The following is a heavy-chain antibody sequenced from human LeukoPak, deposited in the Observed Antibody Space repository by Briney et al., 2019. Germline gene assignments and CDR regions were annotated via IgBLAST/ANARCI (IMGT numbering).Heavy chain of an antibody. D-gene: IGHD3-22*01. CDR2: LYPGVGT. CDR3: ARLKFYDSTGYSPGHYMDV. V-gene: IGHV4-4*07. CDR1: GGPIFSYY. Sequence: SETLSLTCTVSGGPIFSYYWSWIRQTAGKGLEWIGRLYPGVGTDYNPSLKSRVTMSVDTSKKQFALELSAVTAADTAVYYCARLKFYDSTGYSPGHYMDVWGKGTTVTVSS. J-gene: IGHJ6*03.